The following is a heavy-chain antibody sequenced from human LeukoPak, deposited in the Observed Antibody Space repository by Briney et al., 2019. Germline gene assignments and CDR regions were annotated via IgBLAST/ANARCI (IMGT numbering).Heavy chain of an antibody. CDR1: GYMFTNYW. J-gene: IGHJ4*02. D-gene: IGHD6-19*01. CDR3: ALNARSSGWPNFDY. V-gene: IGHV5-51*01. CDR2: IYPGDSDT. Sequence: GESLKISCKGSGYMFTNYWIGWVRQMPGKGLEWVGIIYPGDSDTRYSPSFQGQVTISADKSISTAYLQWSSLKASDTAMYYCALNARSSGWPNFDYWGQGTLVTVSS.